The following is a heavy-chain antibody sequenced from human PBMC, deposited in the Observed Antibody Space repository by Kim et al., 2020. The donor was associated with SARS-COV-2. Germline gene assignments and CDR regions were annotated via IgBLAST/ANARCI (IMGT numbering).Heavy chain of an antibody. Sequence: SETLSLTCTVSGGSVSSSNYYWGWIRQPPGKGLEWFGNIYYTGYTYYNPSLKSRVTISVDTSKNHFSLKLSSLTAAATAVYYCARLEYSSSSRLFDPWGQGTLVTVSS. CDR2: IYYTGYT. J-gene: IGHJ5*02. D-gene: IGHD6-6*01. V-gene: IGHV4-39*02. CDR1: GGSVSSSNYY. CDR3: ARLEYSSSSRLFDP.